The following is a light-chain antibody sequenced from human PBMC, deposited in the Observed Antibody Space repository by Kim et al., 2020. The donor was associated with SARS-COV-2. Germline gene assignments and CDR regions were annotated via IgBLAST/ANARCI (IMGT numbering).Light chain of an antibody. Sequence: GQSITISCTGTSSDVGGYNYVSWYQQHPGKAPKLMIYDVSNRPSGVSNRFSGSNSGNTASLTISGLQAEDEADYYCSSYTSSSPYVFGTGTKVTVL. J-gene: IGLJ1*01. CDR2: DVS. CDR3: SSYTSSSPYV. V-gene: IGLV2-14*03. CDR1: SSDVGGYNY.